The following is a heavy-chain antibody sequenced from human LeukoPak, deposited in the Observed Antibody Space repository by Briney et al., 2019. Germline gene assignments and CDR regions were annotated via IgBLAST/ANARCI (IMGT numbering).Heavy chain of an antibody. CDR2: IYSGGST. CDR1: GFTVSSNY. Sequence: GGSLRLSCAASGFTVSSNYMSWVRQAPGKGLEWVSVIYSGGSTYYAASVKGRFTISRDNSKNTLYLQMNSLRAEDTAVYYCARDGLFEFSFDYWGQGTLVTVSS. V-gene: IGHV3-66*01. J-gene: IGHJ4*02. D-gene: IGHD3-3*01. CDR3: ARDGLFEFSFDY.